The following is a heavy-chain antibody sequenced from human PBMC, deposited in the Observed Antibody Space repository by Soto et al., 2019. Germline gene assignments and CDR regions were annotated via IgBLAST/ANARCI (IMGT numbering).Heavy chain of an antibody. CDR1: GGSISSSSYY. CDR3: ARHTWGRGSGWPEPAYYFDY. Sequence: QLQLQESGPGLVKPSETLSLTCTVSGGSISSSSYYWGWIRQPPGKGLEWIGSIYYSGSTYYNPSLKSRVTISVDTSKNQFSLKLSSVTAADTAAYYCARHTWGRGSGWPEPAYYFDYWGQGTLVTVSS. CDR2: IYYSGST. D-gene: IGHD6-19*01. J-gene: IGHJ4*02. V-gene: IGHV4-39*01.